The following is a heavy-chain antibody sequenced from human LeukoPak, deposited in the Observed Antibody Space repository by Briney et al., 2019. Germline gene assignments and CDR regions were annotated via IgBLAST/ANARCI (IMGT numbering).Heavy chain of an antibody. CDR2: IYSGGST. J-gene: IGHJ5*02. D-gene: IGHD3-22*01. V-gene: IGHV3-53*01. CDR1: GFTFSSYS. CDR3: ARSPWGITMIAEA. Sequence: GGSLRLSCAASGFTFSSYSMNWVRQAPGKGLEWVSVIYSGGSTYYADSVEGRFAISRDNSKNTLYLQMNSLRAEDTAVYYCARSPWGITMIAEAWGQGTLVTVSS.